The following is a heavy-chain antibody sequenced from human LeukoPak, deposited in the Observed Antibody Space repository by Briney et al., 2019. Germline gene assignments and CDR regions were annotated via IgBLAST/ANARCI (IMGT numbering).Heavy chain of an antibody. D-gene: IGHD6-6*01. CDR2: ISGSGGST. CDR1: GFTFSGYA. J-gene: IGHJ4*02. V-gene: IGHV3-23*01. Sequence: GGSLRLSCAASGFTFSGYAMSWVRQAPGKGLEWVSAISGSGGSTYYADSVKGRFTISRDNSKNTLYLQMNSLRAEDTAVYYCAKGVGAARPTRMVYFDYWGQGTLVTVSS. CDR3: AKGVGAARPTRMVYFDY.